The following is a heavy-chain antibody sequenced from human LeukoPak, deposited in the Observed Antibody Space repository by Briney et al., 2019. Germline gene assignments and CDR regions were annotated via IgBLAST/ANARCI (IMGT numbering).Heavy chain of an antibody. CDR1: GFTFNNYP. J-gene: IGHJ4*02. Sequence: GGSLRLSCSASGFTFNNYPMHWVRRAPGKGLEYVSAINSNGDSTYNADSVKGRFTISRGNSKNTLYLQMSSLRIEDTAVYYCVKPTLAVAGTRYFDYWGQGTLVTVSS. V-gene: IGHV3-64D*06. CDR3: VKPTLAVAGTRYFDY. CDR2: INSNGDST. D-gene: IGHD6-19*01.